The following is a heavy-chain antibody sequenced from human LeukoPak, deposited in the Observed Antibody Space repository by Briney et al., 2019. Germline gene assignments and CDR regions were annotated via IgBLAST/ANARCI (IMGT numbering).Heavy chain of an antibody. CDR3: ARQNRDAFDI. V-gene: IGHV4-39*01. CDR1: GGSISSYY. CDR2: IYYSGST. Sequence: SETLSLTCSVSGGSISSYYWSWIRQPPGKGLEWIGSIYYSGSTYYNPSLKSRVTISVDTSKNQFSLKLSSVTAADTAVYYCARQNRDAFDIWGQGTMVTVSS. J-gene: IGHJ3*02.